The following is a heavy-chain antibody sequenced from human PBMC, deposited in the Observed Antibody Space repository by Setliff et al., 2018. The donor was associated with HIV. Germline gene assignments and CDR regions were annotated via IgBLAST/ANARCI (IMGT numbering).Heavy chain of an antibody. CDR1: AYSFTDYF. D-gene: IGHD3-10*01. CDR3: ARAQPTRSGSHYLLLDYYYMDV. Sequence: ASVKVSCKASAYSFTDYFIHWVRQAPGQGLEWMGWTSSSNGGRNHAPKFQDRVTLTTDTSTTTAYMELRSLRSDDTAVYYCARAQPTRSGSHYLLLDYYYMDVWGKGTTVTVSS. V-gene: IGHV1-18*04. J-gene: IGHJ6*03. CDR2: TSSSNGGR.